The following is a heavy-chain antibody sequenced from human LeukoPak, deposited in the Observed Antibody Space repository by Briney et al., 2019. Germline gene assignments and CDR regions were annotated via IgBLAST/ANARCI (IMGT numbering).Heavy chain of an antibody. Sequence: GGSLRLSCAASGFTFSSYWMSWVRQAPGKGLEWVANIKQDGSVKYYVDSVKGRFTISRGNAKNSLYLQMNSLRAEDTAVYYCARDGLLEWVLPFDYWGQGTLVTVSS. D-gene: IGHD3-3*01. J-gene: IGHJ4*02. CDR3: ARDGLLEWVLPFDY. V-gene: IGHV3-7*01. CDR1: GFTFSSYW. CDR2: IKQDGSVK.